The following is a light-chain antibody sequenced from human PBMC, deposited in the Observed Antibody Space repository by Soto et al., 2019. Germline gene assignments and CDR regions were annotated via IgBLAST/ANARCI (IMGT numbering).Light chain of an antibody. J-gene: IGLJ1*01. Sequence: QSVLTQPPSVYMAPGQKVTISCSGSSSNIGNNYVSWYQQLPGTGPKLLIYDTNKRPSGTPDRFSGSKSGTSATLGITGLQTGDEADYYCGTWDSSLSAYVFGTGIKVTVL. V-gene: IGLV1-51*01. CDR1: SSNIGNNY. CDR2: DTN. CDR3: GTWDSSLSAYV.